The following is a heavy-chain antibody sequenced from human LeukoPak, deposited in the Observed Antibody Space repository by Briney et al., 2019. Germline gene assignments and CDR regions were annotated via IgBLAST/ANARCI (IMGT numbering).Heavy chain of an antibody. CDR2: INHSGST. CDR3: ARARDYYDSSGYYNY. D-gene: IGHD3-22*01. CDR1: GGSFSGYY. V-gene: IGHV4-34*01. J-gene: IGHJ4*02. Sequence: SETLSLTCAVYGGSFSGYYWSWIRQPPAQGLELTGEINHSGSTNYNPSLKSRVTISVDTSKNQFSLKLSSVTAADTAVYYCARARDYYDSSGYYNYWGQGTLVTVSS.